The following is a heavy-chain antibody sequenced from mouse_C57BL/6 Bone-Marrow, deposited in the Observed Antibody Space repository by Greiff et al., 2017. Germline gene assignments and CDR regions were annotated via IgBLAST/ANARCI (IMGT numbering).Heavy chain of an antibody. CDR3: TLNWDWFAY. CDR2: IDPENGDT. D-gene: IGHD4-1*01. V-gene: IGHV14-4*01. CDR1: GFNIKDDS. J-gene: IGHJ3*01. Sequence: EVQLQQSGAELVRPGASVKLSCTASGFNIKDDSMHWVKQRPEQGLEWIGWIDPENGDTEYASKFQGKATITADTSSNTAYLQLSSLTSEDTAVYYCTLNWDWFAYWGQGTLVTVSA.